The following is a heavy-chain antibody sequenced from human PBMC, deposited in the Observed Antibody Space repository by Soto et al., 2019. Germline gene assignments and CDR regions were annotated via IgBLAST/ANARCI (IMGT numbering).Heavy chain of an antibody. J-gene: IGHJ4*02. CDR3: ARAGDIVVVVAATPTPIDC. Sequence: EVQLVESGGGLVKPGGSLRLSCAASGFTFSSYSMNWVRQAPGKGLEWVSSISSSSSYIYYADSVKGRFTISRDNAKNSLYLQMNSLRAEDTAVYYCARAGDIVVVVAATPTPIDCWGQGTLVTVSS. D-gene: IGHD2-15*01. CDR2: ISSSSSYI. CDR1: GFTFSSYS. V-gene: IGHV3-21*01.